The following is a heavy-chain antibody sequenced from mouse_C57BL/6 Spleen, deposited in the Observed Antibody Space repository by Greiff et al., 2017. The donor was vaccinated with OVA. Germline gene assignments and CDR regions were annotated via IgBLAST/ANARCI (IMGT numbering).Heavy chain of an antibody. V-gene: IGHV3-6*01. J-gene: IGHJ2*01. CDR3: ARGYGTDY. Sequence: EVKLQQSGPSLVKPSQSLSLTCSVTGYSITSGYYWNWIRQFPGNKLEWMGYISYDGSNNYNPSLKNRISITRDTSKNQFFLKLNSVTTEDTATYYCARGYGTDYWGQGTTLTVSS. CDR2: ISYDGSN. CDR1: GYSITSGYY. D-gene: IGHD1-2*01.